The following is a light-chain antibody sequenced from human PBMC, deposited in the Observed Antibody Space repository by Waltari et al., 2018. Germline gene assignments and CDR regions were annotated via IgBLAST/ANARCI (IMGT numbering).Light chain of an antibody. Sequence: EIVLTQSPGTLSLSPGERATLSCRASQSVSRTLAWYQQKPGQAPRLLIYDASTRATGIPVRFSGSGFGTDFSLTISRLEPEDFAVYYCQKYGTLPATFGQGTTVEIK. CDR2: DAS. CDR1: QSVSRT. V-gene: IGKV3-20*01. CDR3: QKYGTLPAT. J-gene: IGKJ1*01.